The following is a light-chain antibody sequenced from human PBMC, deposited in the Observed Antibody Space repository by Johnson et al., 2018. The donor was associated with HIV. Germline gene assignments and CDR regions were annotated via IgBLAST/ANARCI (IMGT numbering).Light chain of an antibody. Sequence: QSVLTQPPSVSAAPGQKVTISCSGGSSNIGSNYVSWYKQLPGTAPKLLIYENDKRPSGIPDRFSGSKSGTSATLGITGLQTGDEADYYCGTWDSSLSAVFGTGTKGTVL. CDR3: GTWDSSLSAV. CDR2: END. CDR1: SSNIGSNY. V-gene: IGLV1-51*02. J-gene: IGLJ1*01.